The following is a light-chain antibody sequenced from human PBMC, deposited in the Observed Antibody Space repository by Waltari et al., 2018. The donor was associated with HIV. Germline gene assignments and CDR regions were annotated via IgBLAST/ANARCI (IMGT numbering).Light chain of an antibody. V-gene: IGLV2-8*01. CDR2: EVN. J-gene: IGLJ3*02. CDR3: SSYVGSNRV. CDR1: SSDVGDSNY. Sequence: QSALTQPPSASGSPGQSVTISCTGISSDVGDSNYVSWYQQHPGKAPQLMIYEVNKRPSGVPDHFSGSKSGNTASLTVSGLQAEDEADYYCSSYVGSNRVFGGGTKLTVL.